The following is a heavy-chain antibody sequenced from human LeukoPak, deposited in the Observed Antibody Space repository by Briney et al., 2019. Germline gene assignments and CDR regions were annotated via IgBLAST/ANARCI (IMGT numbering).Heavy chain of an antibody. CDR1: GFTFSSYT. CDR3: ARDFRFAVDY. J-gene: IGHJ4*02. Sequence: HSGGSLRLSCAASGFTFSSYTMNWVRQAPGKGLEWISCVSSSSSSNIYYADSVKGRFTISRDNAKNSLYLQMNSLRDEDTAVYYCARDFRFAVDYWGQGTLVTVSS. V-gene: IGHV3-48*02. CDR2: VSSSSSSNI.